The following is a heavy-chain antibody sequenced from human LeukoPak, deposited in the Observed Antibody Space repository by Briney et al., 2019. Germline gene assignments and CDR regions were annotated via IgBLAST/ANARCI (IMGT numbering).Heavy chain of an antibody. CDR2: ISGSGGST. CDR3: AKEGRRQWLVPFDY. Sequence: HPGGPLRLSCAASGFTFSSYAMSWVRQAPGKGLEWVSAISGSGGSTYYADSVKGRFTISRDNSKNTLYLQMNSLRAEDTAVYYCAKEGRRQWLVPFDYWGQGTLVTVSS. D-gene: IGHD6-19*01. J-gene: IGHJ4*02. CDR1: GFTFSSYA. V-gene: IGHV3-23*01.